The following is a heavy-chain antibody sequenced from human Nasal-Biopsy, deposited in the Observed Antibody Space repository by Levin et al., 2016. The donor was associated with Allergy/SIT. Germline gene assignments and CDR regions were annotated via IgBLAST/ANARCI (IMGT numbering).Heavy chain of an antibody. CDR1: GVSISSSDY. D-gene: IGHD3-22*01. V-gene: IGHV4-39*01. CDR2: IFHSGST. Sequence: SETLSLTCAVSGVSISSSDYWGWIRQPPGKGLEWIGSIFHSGSTYYNPSLKSRVTISVDTSKNQFSLRLSSVTAADTAVYCCARHGGDSSGFDYWGQGTLVTVSS. CDR3: ARHGGDSSGFDY. J-gene: IGHJ4*02.